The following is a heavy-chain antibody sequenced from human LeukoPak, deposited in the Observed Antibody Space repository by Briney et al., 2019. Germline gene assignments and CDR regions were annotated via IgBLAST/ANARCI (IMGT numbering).Heavy chain of an antibody. J-gene: IGHJ4*02. V-gene: IGHV4-34*01. CDR1: RGSFSGYY. CDR3: ARGLSRTPPGGY. CDR2: INHSGST. Sequence: SETLSLTCAVYRGSFSGYYWSWIHQPPGKGLEWIGEINHSGSTNSNPSLKSRVTISVDTSKNQFSLKLNSVTAADTAVYYCARGLSRTPPGGYWGQGTLVTVSS. D-gene: IGHD2-2*01.